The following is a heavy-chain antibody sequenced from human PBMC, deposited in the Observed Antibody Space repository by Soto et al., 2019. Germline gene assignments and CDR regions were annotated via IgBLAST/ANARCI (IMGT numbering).Heavy chain of an antibody. J-gene: IGHJ4*02. CDR1: GGTFSSYA. CDR3: ARDLSSNYYGSGSYYAFDY. Sequence: QVQLVQSGAEVKKPGSSVKVSCKASGGTFSSYAISWVRPAPGQGLEWMGGIIPIFGTANYAQKFQGRVTITADESTSTAYMELSSLRSEDTAVYYCARDLSSNYYGSGSYYAFDYWGQGTLVTVSS. D-gene: IGHD3-10*01. CDR2: IIPIFGTA. V-gene: IGHV1-69*01.